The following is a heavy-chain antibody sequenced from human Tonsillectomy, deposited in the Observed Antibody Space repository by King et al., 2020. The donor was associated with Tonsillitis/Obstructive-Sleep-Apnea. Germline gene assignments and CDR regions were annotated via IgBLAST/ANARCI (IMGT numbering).Heavy chain of an antibody. CDR1: GFTFSSYG. D-gene: IGHD2-2*01. J-gene: IGHJ4*02. V-gene: IGHV3-33*01. Sequence: VQLVESGGGVVQPGRSLRLSCAASGFTFSSYGMHWVRQAPGKGLEWVAVIWYDGSNKYYADSVKGRFTISRDNSKNTLYLQMNSLRAEDTAVYYCARDDQYCSSSSCYGDYFEYWGQGTLVTVSS. CDR3: ARDDQYCSSSSCYGDYFEY. CDR2: IWYDGSNK.